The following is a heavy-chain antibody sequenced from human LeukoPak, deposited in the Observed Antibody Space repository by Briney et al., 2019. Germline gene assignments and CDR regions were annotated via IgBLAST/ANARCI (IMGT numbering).Heavy chain of an antibody. CDR2: IIPIFGTA. Sequence: SVKVSCKASGGTFSSYAISWVRQAPGQGLEWMGGIIPIFGTANYAQKFQGRVTITADESTSTAYMGLSSLRSEDTAVYYCARARYCSSTSCYSDPYYFDYWGQGTLVTVSS. CDR3: ARARYCSSTSCYSDPYYFDY. D-gene: IGHD2-2*01. CDR1: GGTFSSYA. J-gene: IGHJ4*02. V-gene: IGHV1-69*01.